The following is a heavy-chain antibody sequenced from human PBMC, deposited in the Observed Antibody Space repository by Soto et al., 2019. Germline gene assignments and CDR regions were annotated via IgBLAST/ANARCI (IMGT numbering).Heavy chain of an antibody. CDR2: ISSSSSYI. D-gene: IGHD3-16*01. V-gene: IGHV3-21*01. J-gene: IGHJ6*02. CDR3: ARRPLGDMGGMDV. CDR1: GFTFSSYS. Sequence: PGGSLRLSCAASGFTFSSYSMNWVRQAPGKGLEWVSSISSSSSYIYYADSVKGRFTISRDNAKNSLYLQMNSLRAEDTAVYYCARRPLGDMGGMDVWGQGTTVTVSS.